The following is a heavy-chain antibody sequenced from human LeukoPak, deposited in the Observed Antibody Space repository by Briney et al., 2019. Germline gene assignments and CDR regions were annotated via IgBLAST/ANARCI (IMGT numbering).Heavy chain of an antibody. D-gene: IGHD2-15*01. V-gene: IGHV4-59*08. J-gene: IGHJ4*02. Sequence: PSETLSLTCTVSGGSICSYYWSWIRQPPGKGLEWIGYIYYSGSTNYNPSLKSRVTISVDTSKNQFSLKLSSVTAADTAVYYCARGYCSGGSCYLDYWGQGTLVTVSS. CDR2: IYYSGST. CDR3: ARGYCSGGSCYLDY. CDR1: GGSICSYY.